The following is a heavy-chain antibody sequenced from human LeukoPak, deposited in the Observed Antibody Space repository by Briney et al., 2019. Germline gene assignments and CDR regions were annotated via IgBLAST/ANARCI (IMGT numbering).Heavy chain of an antibody. V-gene: IGHV3-7*01. CDR2: IKQDGSEK. CDR3: ARGGRAAFDI. CDR1: RFTFSSYW. Sequence: GGSLRLSCAASRFTFSSYWLSWVSQARGKGLEWVANIKQDGSEKYYVDSVKGRFTISRDNAKNSLYLQMNSLRAEDTAVYYCARGGRAAFDIWGQGTMVTVSS. D-gene: IGHD3-16*01. J-gene: IGHJ3*02.